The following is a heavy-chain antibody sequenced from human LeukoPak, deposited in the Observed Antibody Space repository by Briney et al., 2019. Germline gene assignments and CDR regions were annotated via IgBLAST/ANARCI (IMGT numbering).Heavy chain of an antibody. CDR3: ARVGYFGSGNYYNDRGAFDY. CDR1: GGSISNYY. CDR2: IYYTGST. J-gene: IGHJ4*02. V-gene: IGHV4-59*01. Sequence: KPSETLSLTCTVSGGSISNYYWSWIRQPPGKGLEWTAYIYYTGSTNYNPSLKSRVTISVDTSKNQFSLKLSSVTAADTAVYYCARVGYFGSGNYYNDRGAFDYWGQGTLVTVSS. D-gene: IGHD3-10*01.